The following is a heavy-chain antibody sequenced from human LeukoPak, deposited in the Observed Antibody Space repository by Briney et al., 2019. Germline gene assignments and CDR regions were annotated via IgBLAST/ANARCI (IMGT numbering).Heavy chain of an antibody. D-gene: IGHD1-26*01. CDR3: SRDLGGSYNDY. Sequence: ASVKVSCKASGFTFINYYMHWVRQAPGQGLEWVGVINPTGGTTTYAQKFQGRVTMTRDTSSSTVYMELSSLRIEDTAVYYCSRDLGGSYNDYWGQGTRVTVSS. V-gene: IGHV1-46*01. CDR1: GFTFINYY. J-gene: IGHJ4*02. CDR2: INPTGGTT.